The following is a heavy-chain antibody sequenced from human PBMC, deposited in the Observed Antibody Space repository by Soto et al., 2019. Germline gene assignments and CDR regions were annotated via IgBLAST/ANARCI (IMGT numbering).Heavy chain of an antibody. D-gene: IGHD2-2*01. CDR2: ISGSGGST. V-gene: IGHV3-23*01. CDR1: GFTFSSYA. J-gene: IGHJ4*02. Sequence: GWSLRLSCAASGFTFSSYAMSWVRQAPGKGLEWVSAISGSGGSTYYADSVKGRFTISRDNSKNTLYLQMNSLRAEDTAVYYCAKGRLFVVVPAAVDYWGQGTLVTVSS. CDR3: AKGRLFVVVPAAVDY.